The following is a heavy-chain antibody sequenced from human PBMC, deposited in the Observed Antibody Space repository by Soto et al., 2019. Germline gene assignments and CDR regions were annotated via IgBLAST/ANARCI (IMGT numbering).Heavy chain of an antibody. CDR3: AKGSYSGRYSDFDC. J-gene: IGHJ4*02. CDR2: ISYDGSDK. V-gene: IGHV3-30*18. D-gene: IGHD1-26*01. Sequence: PGGSLRLSCAASGFTFSSYGMFWVRQAPGRGLEWVAFISYDGSDKCSDSVKGRFTISRDNSKNTLYLQMNSLRAEDTAVYYCAKGSYSGRYSDFDCWGQGTLVTVPQ. CDR1: GFTFSSYG.